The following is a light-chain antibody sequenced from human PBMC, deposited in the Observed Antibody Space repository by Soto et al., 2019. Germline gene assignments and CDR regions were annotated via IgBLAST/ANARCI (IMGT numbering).Light chain of an antibody. Sequence: IQLTQSPSSLSASVGERVTITCRASQGIDNYLAWYQQKPGKAPKLLIYAASTLQSGVPSRFSGRGSGTDFTLTISSLQPEDFATYSCQQLSGYPWTFGQGTKVDIK. CDR3: QQLSGYPWT. CDR1: QGIDNY. CDR2: AAS. J-gene: IGKJ1*01. V-gene: IGKV1-9*01.